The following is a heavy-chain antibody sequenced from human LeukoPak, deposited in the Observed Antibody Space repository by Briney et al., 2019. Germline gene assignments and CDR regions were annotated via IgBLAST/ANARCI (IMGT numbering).Heavy chain of an antibody. V-gene: IGHV4-59*12. CDR2: VHYSGSI. D-gene: IGHD6-13*01. Sequence: SETLSLTCTVSGGSISSYYWSWIRQPPGKGLEWIGYVHYSGSINYNPSLKSRVTISVDTSKNQFSLKLSSVTAADTAVYYCATIPLAAAGTSYYFDYWGQGTLVTVSS. CDR3: ATIPLAAAGTSYYFDY. CDR1: GGSISSYY. J-gene: IGHJ4*02.